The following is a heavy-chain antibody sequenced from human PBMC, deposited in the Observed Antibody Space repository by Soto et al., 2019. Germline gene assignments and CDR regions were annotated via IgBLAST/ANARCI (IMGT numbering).Heavy chain of an antibody. CDR2: ISSSSSYI. D-gene: IGHD3-10*01. V-gene: IGHV3-21*01. CDR1: GFTFSSYA. CDR3: AFAGSGSYSNVPDAFDI. J-gene: IGHJ3*02. Sequence: PGGSLRLSCAASGFTFSSYAMSWVRQAPGKGLEWVSSISSSSSYIYYADSVKGRFTISRDNAKNSLYLQMNSLRAEDTAVYYCAFAGSGSYSNVPDAFDIWGQGTMVTVSS.